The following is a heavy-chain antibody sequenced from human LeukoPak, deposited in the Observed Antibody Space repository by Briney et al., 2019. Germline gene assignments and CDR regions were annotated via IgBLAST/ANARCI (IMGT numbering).Heavy chain of an antibody. CDR1: GFTSSSYG. J-gene: IGHJ6*03. D-gene: IGHD5-12*01. CDR2: ICYDGSNK. V-gene: IGHV3-33*06. Sequence: GGSLRLSCAASGFTSSSYGMHWGRQAPGEGLEWVAVICYDGSNKYYAASVKGRFTISRDNSKNTLYLQMNSLRAEDTAVYYCPKEHSGYDYCYYYYMDVWGKGPTVTVSS. CDR3: PKEHSGYDYCYYYYMDV.